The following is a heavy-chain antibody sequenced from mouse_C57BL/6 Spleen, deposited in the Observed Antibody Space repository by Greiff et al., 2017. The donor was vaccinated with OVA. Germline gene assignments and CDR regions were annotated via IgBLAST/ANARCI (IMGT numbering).Heavy chain of an antibody. Sequence: VQLVESGAELVRPGTSVKVSCKASGYAFTNYLIEWVKQRPGQGLEWIGVINPGSGGTNYNEKFKGKATLTADKSSSTAYMQLSSLTSEDSAVYFCARRIYYYGSSYGYFDVWGTGTTVTVSA. J-gene: IGHJ1*03. CDR3: ARRIYYYGSSYGYFDV. D-gene: IGHD1-1*01. V-gene: IGHV1-54*01. CDR2: INPGSGGT. CDR1: GYAFTNYL.